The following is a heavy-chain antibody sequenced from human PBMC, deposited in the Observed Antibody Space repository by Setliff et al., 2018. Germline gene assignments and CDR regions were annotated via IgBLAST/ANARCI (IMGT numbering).Heavy chain of an antibody. D-gene: IGHD6-25*01. V-gene: IGHV3-48*01. CDR3: AKHVLSSGWPNDAFDF. CDR2: TSSGSNSI. Sequence: GGSLRLSCAASGFTFSIYSMNWVRQAPGKGLEWISYTSSGSNSIYYADSVMGRFTISRDNDRNFLYLQMNRLRPEDTAVYYCAKHVLSSGWPNDAFDFWGQGTMVTVSS. CDR1: GFTFSIYS. J-gene: IGHJ3*01.